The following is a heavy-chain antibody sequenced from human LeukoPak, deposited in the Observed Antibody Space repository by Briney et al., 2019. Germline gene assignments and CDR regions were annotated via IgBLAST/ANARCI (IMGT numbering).Heavy chain of an antibody. J-gene: IGHJ4*02. CDR3: TKDQSILWFAFDY. CDR1: GFTFSDYD. D-gene: IGHD3-10*01. CDR2: VSYDGENK. V-gene: IGHV3-30*18. Sequence: GGSLRLSCAASGFTFSDYDLNWVRQAPGKGLEWVAVVSYDGENKYYADSVKGRFAISRDNSKNTVHLQMNSLRPEDMAVYHCTKDQSILWFAFDYWGQGALVTVSS.